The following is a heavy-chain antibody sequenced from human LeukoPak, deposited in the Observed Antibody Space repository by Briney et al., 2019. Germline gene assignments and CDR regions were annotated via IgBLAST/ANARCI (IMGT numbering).Heavy chain of an antibody. Sequence: PGGSLRLSCAASGFTFSSYSMSWVRQAPGKGLERISYISSSSSTIYYADSVKGRFTISRDNAKNSLYLQMNSLRAEDTAVYYCARRLPWFGESYYYYYMDVWGKGTTVTVSS. D-gene: IGHD3-10*01. CDR2: ISSSSSTI. CDR3: ARRLPWFGESYYYYYMDV. J-gene: IGHJ6*03. CDR1: GFTFSSYS. V-gene: IGHV3-48*01.